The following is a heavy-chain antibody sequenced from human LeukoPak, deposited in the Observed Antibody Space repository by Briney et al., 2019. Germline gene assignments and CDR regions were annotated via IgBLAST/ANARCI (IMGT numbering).Heavy chain of an antibody. Sequence: ASVKVSCTASGYTFTGYGISWVRQAPGQGLEWMGWISAYNGNTNYAQKLQGRVTMTTDTSTSTAYMELRSLRSDDTAVYYCARVLSSSWYPPFDYWGQGTLVTVSS. D-gene: IGHD6-13*01. CDR2: ISAYNGNT. CDR3: ARVLSSSWYPPFDY. CDR1: GYTFTGYG. V-gene: IGHV1-18*04. J-gene: IGHJ4*02.